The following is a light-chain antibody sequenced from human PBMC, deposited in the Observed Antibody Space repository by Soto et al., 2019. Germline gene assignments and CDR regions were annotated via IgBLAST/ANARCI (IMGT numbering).Light chain of an antibody. J-gene: IGKJ2*01. V-gene: IGKV3-20*01. Sequence: EIVLMQSPGTLSLSPGESATLSCRASQSVENSRIAWYQQKPGQAPRLVIYATSSRATGIPDRFGGSGSETDFTLTISRLEPEDFAVYYCQQYDRASTHTFGQGTRLEIK. CDR3: QQYDRASTHT. CDR2: ATS. CDR1: QSVENSR.